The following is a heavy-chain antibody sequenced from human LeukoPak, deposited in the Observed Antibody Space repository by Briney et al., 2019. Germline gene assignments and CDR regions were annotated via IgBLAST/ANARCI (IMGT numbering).Heavy chain of an antibody. J-gene: IGHJ6*03. V-gene: IGHV3-7*01. CDR2: IKQDGSEK. CDR3: ARGVSSGWPYYYYYYYMDV. CDR1: GFMLSSYW. D-gene: IGHD6-19*01. Sequence: GGSLRLSCAASGFMLSSYWMSWVRQAPRKGLEWVANIKQDGSEKYYVDSVKGRFTISRDNAKNSLDLQMNSLRAEDTAVYYCARGVSSGWPYYYYYYYMDVWGKGTTVTVSS.